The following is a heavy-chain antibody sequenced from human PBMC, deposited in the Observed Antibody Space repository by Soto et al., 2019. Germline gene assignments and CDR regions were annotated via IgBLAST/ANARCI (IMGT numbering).Heavy chain of an antibody. D-gene: IGHD3-9*01. CDR3: ARDFDKHFDY. Sequence: SETLSLTCTVSGGSISSYYWSWIRQPPGKGLEWIGYIYYSGSTNYNPSLKSRVTISVDTSKNQFSLKLSSVTAADTAVYYCARDFDKHFDYWGQGTLVTVSS. J-gene: IGHJ4*02. CDR2: IYYSGST. V-gene: IGHV4-59*01. CDR1: GGSISSYY.